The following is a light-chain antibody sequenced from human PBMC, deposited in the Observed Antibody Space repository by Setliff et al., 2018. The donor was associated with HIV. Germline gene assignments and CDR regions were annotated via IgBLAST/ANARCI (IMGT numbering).Light chain of an antibody. CDR1: QNIGDW. Sequence: DIQMTQSPSTLSASVGDKVTITCRASQNIGDWLAWYQQKPGKAPKVLIYKASSLESGVPSRFSGSGSGTEFTLTISSVQPDDFATYYCEQYNSYSPYTFGQGTKVDIK. CDR2: KAS. V-gene: IGKV1-5*03. CDR3: EQYNSYSPYT. J-gene: IGKJ2*01.